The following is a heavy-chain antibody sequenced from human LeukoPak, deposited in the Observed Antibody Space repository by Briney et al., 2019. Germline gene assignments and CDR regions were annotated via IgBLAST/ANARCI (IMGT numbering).Heavy chain of an antibody. Sequence: PGGSLRLSCAASGFTFSSYWMSWVRQAPGKGLEWVANIKQDGSEKYYVDSVKGRFTISRDNAKNSLYLQMNSLRAEDTAVYYCAREIGYCSSTSCYCGPYYFDYWGQGTLVTVSP. CDR1: GFTFSSYW. J-gene: IGHJ4*02. V-gene: IGHV3-7*01. CDR3: AREIGYCSSTSCYCGPYYFDY. D-gene: IGHD2-2*03. CDR2: IKQDGSEK.